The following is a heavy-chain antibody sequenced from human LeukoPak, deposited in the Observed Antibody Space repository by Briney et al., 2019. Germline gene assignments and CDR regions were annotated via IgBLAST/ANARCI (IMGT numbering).Heavy chain of an antibody. CDR3: AREHTIAATGTHWFAP. CDR1: GFTFSSYG. D-gene: IGHD6-13*01. CDR2: MWYDGSNE. J-gene: IGHJ5*02. V-gene: IGHV3-33*01. Sequence: GGSLRLSCAASGFTFSSYGMHWVRQAPGTGLEWVAVMWYDGSNEAYADSVRGRFTISRDNSENRLYLQMSSLRVEDTAVYYCAREHTIAATGTHWFAPWGQGTLVTVSS.